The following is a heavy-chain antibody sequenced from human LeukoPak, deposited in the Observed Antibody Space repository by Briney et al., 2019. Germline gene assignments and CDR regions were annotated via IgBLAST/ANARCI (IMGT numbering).Heavy chain of an antibody. V-gene: IGHV4-61*01. CDR1: GGSISSYSYY. Sequence: SETLSLTCTVSGGSISSYSYYWDWIRQPPGEGLEWIGYIYYSGSTNYNPSLKSRVTISVDTSKNQFSLKLSSVTAADTAVYYCARDRGSGWSLGPSNWFDPWGQGTLVTVSS. J-gene: IGHJ5*02. D-gene: IGHD6-19*01. CDR2: IYYSGST. CDR3: ARDRGSGWSLGPSNWFDP.